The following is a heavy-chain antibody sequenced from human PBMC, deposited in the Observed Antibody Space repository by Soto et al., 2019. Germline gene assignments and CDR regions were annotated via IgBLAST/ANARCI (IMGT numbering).Heavy chain of an antibody. D-gene: IGHD2-21*01. Sequence: GGSLRLSCEGSGFTFSRYAMHWVRQAPGGGLEWVAVISRDGSSTYYGDSVKGRFTVSRDNAKNSVFLSMTSLRADDTAVFYCARSRNRAVPDSINIWGQGTLVTVSS. J-gene: IGHJ1*01. CDR1: GFTFSRYA. V-gene: IGHV3-30*04. CDR3: ARSRNRAVPDSINI. CDR2: ISRDGSST.